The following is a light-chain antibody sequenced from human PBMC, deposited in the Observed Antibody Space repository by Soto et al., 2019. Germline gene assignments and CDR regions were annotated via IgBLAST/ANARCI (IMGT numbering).Light chain of an antibody. V-gene: IGLV2-11*01. CDR1: SSDVGDYNY. CDR3: CSYADIYTYV. CDR2: DVT. J-gene: IGLJ1*01. Sequence: QSVLTQPRSVSGSPGQSVTISCTGTSSDVGDYNYVSWYQHHAGKAPKLMIYDVTKRPPGVPHRFSGSKSGSTASLTISGLQADDEADYYCCSYADIYTYVFGTGTKVTVL.